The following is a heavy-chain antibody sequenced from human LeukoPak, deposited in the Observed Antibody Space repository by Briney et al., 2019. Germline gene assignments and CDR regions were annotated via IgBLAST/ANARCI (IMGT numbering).Heavy chain of an antibody. J-gene: IGHJ6*02. Sequence: GSLRLSCAASGFTVSSNYMSWVRQAPGKGLEWVSVIYSGGSTYYADSVTGRFTISRDNSKNTLYLQMNSLRAEDTAVYYCARDRDLYGSGFYGMDVWGQGTTVTVSS. D-gene: IGHD3-10*01. CDR2: IYSGGST. CDR1: GFTVSSNY. V-gene: IGHV3-53*01. CDR3: ARDRDLYGSGFYGMDV.